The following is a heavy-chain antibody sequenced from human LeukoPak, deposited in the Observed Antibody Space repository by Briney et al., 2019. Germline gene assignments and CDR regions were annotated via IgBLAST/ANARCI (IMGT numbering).Heavy chain of an antibody. V-gene: IGHV3-7*01. J-gene: IGHJ4*02. D-gene: IGHD1-26*01. CDR3: ARGGSYGSFDY. CDR2: IQQDGSEK. CDR1: GFTFSSYW. Sequence: PGGSLRLSCAASGFTFSSYWMSWVRQTPGKGLEWVANIQQDGSEKNYVDSVKGRFTISRDTAKNSLYLQMNSLRAEDTAVYYCARGGSYGSFDYWGQGTLVTLSS.